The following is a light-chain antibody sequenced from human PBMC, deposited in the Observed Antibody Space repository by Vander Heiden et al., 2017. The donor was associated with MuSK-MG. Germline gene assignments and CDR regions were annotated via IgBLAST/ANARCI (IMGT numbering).Light chain of an antibody. CDR3: QQLKCNPHT. J-gene: IGKJ4*01. CDR2: LVS. Sequence: DIQLTQSPSFLSAAVGDSVTITCRASQDISRFLAWYQQKPGRAPKLLIYLVSSLQSGVPSRFSGSGSGTEFTLTISSLQPDDFGTYHCQQLKCNPHTFGGGTKLEIK. CDR1: QDISRF. V-gene: IGKV1-9*01.